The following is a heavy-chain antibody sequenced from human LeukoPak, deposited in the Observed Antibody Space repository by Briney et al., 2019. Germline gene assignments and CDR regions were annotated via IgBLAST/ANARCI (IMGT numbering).Heavy chain of an antibody. CDR1: GDSVSTTTSI. Sequence: SQTLSLTCAISGDSVSTTTSIWNWIRQSPSRGLEWLGRTYYRSKWNYDYADSVKSRITISPDTSENQFSLQLQFVTPEDSAVYYCARRRHANNGVNVWGQGTTVTVSS. J-gene: IGHJ6*02. CDR2: TYYRSKWNY. CDR3: ARRRHANNGVNV. V-gene: IGHV6-1*01.